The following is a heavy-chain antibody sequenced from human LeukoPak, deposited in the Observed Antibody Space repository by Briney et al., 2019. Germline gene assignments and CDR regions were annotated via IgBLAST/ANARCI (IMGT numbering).Heavy chain of an antibody. CDR3: ARTNGYSPTSSDY. CDR2: INPNSGGT. V-gene: IGHV1-2*02. D-gene: IGHD5-24*01. CDR1: GYTFTAYY. J-gene: IGHJ4*02. Sequence: VASVKVSCKASGYTFTAYYMHWVRQAPGQGLEWVGWINPNSGGTNDAQKFQGRVTMTRATSISTAYMELSRLRSDDTAVYYCARTNGYSPTSSDYWGQGALVTVSS.